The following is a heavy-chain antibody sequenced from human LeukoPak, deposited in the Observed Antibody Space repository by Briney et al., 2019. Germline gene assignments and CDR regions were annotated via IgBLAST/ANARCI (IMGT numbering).Heavy chain of an antibody. CDR1: GGSISSHY. J-gene: IGHJ6*02. CDR2: IYTSGST. Sequence: SETLSLTCTVSGGSISSHYWSWIRQPAGKGLEWIGRIYTSGSTNYNPSLKSRVTMSVDTSKNQFSLKLSSVTAADTAVYYCARQNGDLPYYYYGMDVWGQGTTVTVSS. D-gene: IGHD4-17*01. CDR3: ARQNGDLPYYYYGMDV. V-gene: IGHV4-4*07.